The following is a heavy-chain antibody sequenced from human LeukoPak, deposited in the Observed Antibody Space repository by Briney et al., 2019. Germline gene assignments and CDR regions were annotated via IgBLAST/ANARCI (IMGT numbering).Heavy chain of an antibody. CDR2: IFYSGNT. V-gene: IGHV4-39*07. CDR3: AKEVAGP. Sequence: NPSETLSLTCSVSGGSIRSNLYYWAWIRQSPGKGLEWIGSIFYSGNTYYNSSLKSRVTISVDTSKNQFSLNLTSVTAADTAVYYCAKEVAGPWGQGTRVTVSS. J-gene: IGHJ5*02. CDR1: GGSIRSNLYY.